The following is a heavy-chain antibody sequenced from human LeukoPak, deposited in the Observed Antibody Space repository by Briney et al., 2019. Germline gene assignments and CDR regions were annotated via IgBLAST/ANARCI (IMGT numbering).Heavy chain of an antibody. CDR2: IWYDGSNK. D-gene: IGHD4-17*01. CDR1: GFTFSSYG. V-gene: IGHV3-33*01. Sequence: GGSLRLSCAASGFTFSSYGMHWVRQAPGKGLEWVAVIWYDGSNKYYADSVKGRFTISRDNAKNSLYLQMNSLRAEDTAVYYCARDGKAVTTTYWGQGTLVTVSS. J-gene: IGHJ4*02. CDR3: ARDGKAVTTTY.